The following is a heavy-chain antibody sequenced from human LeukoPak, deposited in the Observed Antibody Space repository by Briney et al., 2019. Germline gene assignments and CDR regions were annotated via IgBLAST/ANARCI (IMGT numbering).Heavy chain of an antibody. J-gene: IGHJ6*03. D-gene: IGHD2-21*02. Sequence: SETLSLTCAVYGGSFSGYYWSWIRQPPGKGLEWIGEINHSGSTNYNPSLKSRVTISVDTSKNQFSLKLSSVTAADTAVYYCARGVTGIGYYYYMDVWGKGTTVTVSS. V-gene: IGHV4-34*01. CDR3: ARGVTGIGYYYYMDV. CDR2: INHSGST. CDR1: GGSFSGYY.